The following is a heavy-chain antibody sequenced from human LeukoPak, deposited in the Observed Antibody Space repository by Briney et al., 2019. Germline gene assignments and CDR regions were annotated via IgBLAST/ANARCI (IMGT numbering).Heavy chain of an antibody. D-gene: IGHD4-17*01. Sequence: GGSLRLSCAASGFTFSSYAMSWVRQAPGKGLEWVSAISGSGGSTYYADSVKGRSTISRDNSKNTLYLQMNSLRAEDTAVYYCAKDLSSTVTTYFDYWGQGTLVTVSS. CDR3: AKDLSSTVTTYFDY. V-gene: IGHV3-23*01. CDR2: ISGSGGST. CDR1: GFTFSSYA. J-gene: IGHJ4*02.